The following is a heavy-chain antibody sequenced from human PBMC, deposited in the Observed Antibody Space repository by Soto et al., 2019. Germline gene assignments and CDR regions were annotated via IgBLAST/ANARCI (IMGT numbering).Heavy chain of an antibody. CDR1: GGSISSSSYC. J-gene: IGHJ5*02. CDR2: ICHSGNT. D-gene: IGHD3-10*01. V-gene: IGHV4-30-2*01. Sequence: SETLSLTCTVSGGSISSSSYCWSWIRQPPGQGLEWIGYICHSGNTYYNPSLKSRVTTSLDRSKNQFSLNLSSVTAADTAVYYCARVWFGESSWFDPWGQGTLVTVSS. CDR3: ARVWFGESSWFDP.